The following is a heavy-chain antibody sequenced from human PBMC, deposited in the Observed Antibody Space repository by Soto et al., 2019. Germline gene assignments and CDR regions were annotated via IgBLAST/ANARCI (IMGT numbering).Heavy chain of an antibody. V-gene: IGHV1-18*01. J-gene: IGHJ6*02. CDR2: ISAYNGNT. D-gene: IGHD3-3*01. Sequence: ASVKVSCKASGYTYTIYGISWVRQTPGQGLEWMGWISAYNGNTNYAQKLQGRVTMTTDTSTSTAYMELRSLRSDDTAVYYCARDFSQLRFLEWLSQYGMDVWGQGTTVTVSS. CDR3: ARDFSQLRFLEWLSQYGMDV. CDR1: GYTYTIYG.